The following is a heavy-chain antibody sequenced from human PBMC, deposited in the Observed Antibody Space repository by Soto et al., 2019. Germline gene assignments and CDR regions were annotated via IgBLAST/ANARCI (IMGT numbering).Heavy chain of an antibody. V-gene: IGHV3-30*18. D-gene: IGHD6-6*01. CDR3: VQEARTAHQPLDS. CDR2: ISGDGNDK. Sequence: QVQLVESGGGVVQPGRSLRLSCAASGFIFRNFGMHWVRRAPGKGLEWVATISGDGNDKYYPDSMKGRFTISRDNFNNALYLQLNSLRPVDPAVYHCVQEARTAHQPLDSWGQGVLVTVSS. J-gene: IGHJ4*02. CDR1: GFIFRNFG.